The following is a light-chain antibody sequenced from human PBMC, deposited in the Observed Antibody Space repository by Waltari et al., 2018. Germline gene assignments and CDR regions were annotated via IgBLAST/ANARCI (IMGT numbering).Light chain of an antibody. Sequence: AIRMTQSPSSFSASTGDRVTITCRSSQGISSYLAWYQQTPGKAPKLLIYAASTLQSGVPSRFSGSGSGTDFTLTISCLQSEDFATYYCQQYYSYPYTFGQGTKLEIK. J-gene: IGKJ2*01. CDR1: QGISSY. V-gene: IGKV1-8*01. CDR3: QQYYSYPYT. CDR2: AAS.